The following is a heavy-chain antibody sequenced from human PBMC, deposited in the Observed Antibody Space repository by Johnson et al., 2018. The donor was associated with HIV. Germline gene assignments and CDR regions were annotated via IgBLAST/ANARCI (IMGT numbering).Heavy chain of an antibody. D-gene: IGHD3-3*01. CDR3: ARSFTIFGVVPYTFDI. J-gene: IGHJ3*02. Sequence: QVQLVESGGGVVQPGGSLRLSCAASGFTFSNAWMSWVRQAPGKGLEWVAVISYDGSNKYYADSVKGRFTISRDNSKNTLYLQMNSLRAEDTAVYYCARSFTIFGVVPYTFDIWGQGTMVTVSS. V-gene: IGHV3-30*03. CDR2: ISYDGSNK. CDR1: GFTFSNAW.